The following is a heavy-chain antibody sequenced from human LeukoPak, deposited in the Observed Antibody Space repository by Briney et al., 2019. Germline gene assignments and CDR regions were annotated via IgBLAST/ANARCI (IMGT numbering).Heavy chain of an antibody. J-gene: IGHJ5*02. D-gene: IGHD1-26*01. CDR2: IKSKTDDGTI. CDR3: TTSTDKVGAAQGS. Sequence: GGSLRLSCAASGFTFSSYSMNWVRQAPGKGLAWVGRIKSKTDDGTIDYAAPVKGRFTISRDDSKNTLYLQMNSLKTEDTAVYYCTTSTDKVGAAQGSWGQGTLVTVSS. CDR1: GFTFSSYS. V-gene: IGHV3-15*01.